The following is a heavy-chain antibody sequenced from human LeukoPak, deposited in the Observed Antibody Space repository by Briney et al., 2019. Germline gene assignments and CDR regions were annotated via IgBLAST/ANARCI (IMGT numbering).Heavy chain of an antibody. CDR3: AKDGGGQSLWFGEYPDY. D-gene: IGHD3-10*01. V-gene: IGHV3-30*02. Sequence: GGSLRLSCAASGFTFSSYGMHWVRQAPGKGLEWVAFIRYDGSNKYYADSVKGRFTISRDNSKNTLYLQMNSLRAEDTAVYYCAKDGGGQSLWFGEYPDYWGQGTLVTVSS. CDR2: IRYDGSNK. CDR1: GFTFSSYG. J-gene: IGHJ4*02.